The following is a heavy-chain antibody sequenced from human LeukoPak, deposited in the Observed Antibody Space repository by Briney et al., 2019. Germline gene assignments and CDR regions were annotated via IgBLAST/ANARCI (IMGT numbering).Heavy chain of an antibody. CDR2: ISYDGSNK. V-gene: IGHV3-30*04. CDR1: GFPFSSYP. D-gene: IGHD3-10*01. CDR3: ARGGYFGSGSYYPSFFDY. Sequence: PGRSLRLSCVASGFPFSSYPLHWVRQAPGKGLEWVAVISYDGSNKYYPDSVKGRFTISRDNSKNTLYLQMNSLRAEDTAVYYCARGGYFGSGSYYPSFFDYWGQGTLVTVSS. J-gene: IGHJ4*02.